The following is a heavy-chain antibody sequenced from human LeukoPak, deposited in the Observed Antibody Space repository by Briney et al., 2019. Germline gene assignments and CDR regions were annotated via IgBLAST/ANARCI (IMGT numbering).Heavy chain of an antibody. D-gene: IGHD4-11*01. CDR1: GYTFTGYY. Sequence: GASVKVSRKASGYTFTGYYMHWVRQAPGQGLEWMGWINPNSGGTNYAQKFQGRVTMTRDTSISTAYMELSRLRSDDTAVYYCTRLYMTTVSYFDYWGQGTLVTVSS. J-gene: IGHJ4*02. CDR3: TRLYMTTVSYFDY. V-gene: IGHV1-2*02. CDR2: INPNSGGT.